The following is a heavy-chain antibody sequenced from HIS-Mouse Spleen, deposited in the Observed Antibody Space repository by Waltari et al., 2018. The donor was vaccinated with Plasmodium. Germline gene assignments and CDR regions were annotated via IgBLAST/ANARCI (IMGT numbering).Heavy chain of an antibody. J-gene: IGHJ4*02. D-gene: IGHD2-15*01. CDR1: GFTFNSYA. V-gene: IGHV3-30-3*01. CDR3: ARDRRLAFDY. CDR2: ISYDGSNK. Sequence: QVQLVESGGGGVQHGRPLRLPCAAPGFTFNSYAMHWVRQAPGKGLEWVAVISYDGSNKYYADSVKGRFTISRDNSKNTLYLQMNSLRAEDTAVYYCARDRRLAFDYWGQGTLVTGSS.